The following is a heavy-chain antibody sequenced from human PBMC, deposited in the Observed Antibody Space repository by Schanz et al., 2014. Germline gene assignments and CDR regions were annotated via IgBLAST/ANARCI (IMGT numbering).Heavy chain of an antibody. CDR1: GASISSVYW. V-gene: IGHV4-4*02. CDR2: INPIGIT. D-gene: IGHD3-10*01. Sequence: QVQLQESGPGLVKPSGTLSLTCTVSGASISSVYWWSWVRQSPGQGLEWIGAINPIGITNYNPSLKSRVTISVDSSKNQFSLSLSSVTAADTAIYYCASVLWFGGDPAFFDIWGQGTMVTVSS. J-gene: IGHJ3*02. CDR3: ASVLWFGGDPAFFDI.